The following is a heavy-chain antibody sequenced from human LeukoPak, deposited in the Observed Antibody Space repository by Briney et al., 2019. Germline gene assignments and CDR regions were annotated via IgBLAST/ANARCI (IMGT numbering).Heavy chain of an antibody. Sequence: SVKVSCKASGYTFTSYGISWVRQAPGQGLEWMGGIIPIFGTTNYAQKFQGRVTITADESTSTAYMELSSLRSEDTAVYYCARDLITGYYDSSGSFDYWGQGTLVTVSS. CDR2: IIPIFGTT. J-gene: IGHJ4*02. V-gene: IGHV1-69*13. CDR3: ARDLITGYYDSSGSFDY. CDR1: GYTFTSYG. D-gene: IGHD3-22*01.